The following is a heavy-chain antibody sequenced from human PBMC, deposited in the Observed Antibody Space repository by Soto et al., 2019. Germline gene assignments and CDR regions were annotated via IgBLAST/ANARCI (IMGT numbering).Heavy chain of an antibody. D-gene: IGHD3-10*01. CDR1: GGSLSITRVY. CDR3: ARHGSGSYYNNWFDP. V-gene: IGHV4-39*01. Sequence: SGTLALTCTFSGGSLSITRVYWSLIRQPPGKGLEWIGNIFYSGTTYYNPSLKSRVTISVDTSKNQFSLKLSSVTAADTAVYYCARHGSGSYYNNWFDPWSQGTLVTVSS. CDR2: IFYSGTT. J-gene: IGHJ5*02.